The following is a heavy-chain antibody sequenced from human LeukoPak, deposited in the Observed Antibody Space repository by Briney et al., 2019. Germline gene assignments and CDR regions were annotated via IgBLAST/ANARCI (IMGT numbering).Heavy chain of an antibody. CDR1: GGSMSSTNW. D-gene: IGHD4-17*01. V-gene: IGHV4-4*02. Sequence: PSGTLSLTCAVSGGSMSSTNWWSWVRQPPGKGLEWIGEIYHSGSTKYNPSLKSRVTISIDKSENQFSLKLSSVTAADTAVYYCASRDDSGPYWGQGTLVTVSS. CDR2: IYHSGST. CDR3: ASRDDSGPY. J-gene: IGHJ4*02.